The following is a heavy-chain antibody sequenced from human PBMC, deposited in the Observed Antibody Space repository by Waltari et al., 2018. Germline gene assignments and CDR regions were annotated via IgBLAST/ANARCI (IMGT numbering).Heavy chain of an antibody. Sequence: EVQLVESGGGLIQPGGSLRLSCAASGFTVSSNYMSWVRQAPGRGLEWVSVIYSGGSTYYADSVKGRFTISRDNSKNTLYLQMNSLRAEDTAVYYCARGASSRGDFHAFFDYWGQGTLVTVSS. CDR1: GFTVSSNY. CDR3: ARGASSRGDFHAFFDY. J-gene: IGHJ4*02. CDR2: IYSGGST. D-gene: IGHD2-21*02. V-gene: IGHV3-53*01.